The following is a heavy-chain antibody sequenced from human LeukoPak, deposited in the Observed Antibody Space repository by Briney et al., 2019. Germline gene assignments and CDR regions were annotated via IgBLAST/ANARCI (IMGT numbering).Heavy chain of an antibody. CDR3: ARGPGYYYDSSGYYAHFDY. D-gene: IGHD3-22*01. V-gene: IGHV3-7*01. CDR1: GFTFSGYW. Sequence: GGSLRLSCAASGFTFSGYWMSWVRQAPRKGLEWVANIKQDGSETYYVDSMKGRFTISRDNAKNSLYLQMNSLRAEDTAVYYCARGPGYYYDSSGYYAHFDYWGQGTLVTVSS. J-gene: IGHJ4*02. CDR2: IKQDGSET.